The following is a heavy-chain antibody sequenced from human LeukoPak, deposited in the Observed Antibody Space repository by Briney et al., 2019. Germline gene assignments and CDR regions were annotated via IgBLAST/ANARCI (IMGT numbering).Heavy chain of an antibody. CDR3: AKGHYYDSSGRLLGGDY. Sequence: PGGSLRLSCAASGFTFSSYAMSWVRQAPGKGLEWVSAISGSGGSTYYADSVKGRFTISRDNSKNTLYLQMNSLRAEDTAVYYCAKGHYYDSSGRLLGGDYWGQGTLVTVSS. D-gene: IGHD3-22*01. V-gene: IGHV3-23*01. CDR2: ISGSGGST. CDR1: GFTFSSYA. J-gene: IGHJ4*02.